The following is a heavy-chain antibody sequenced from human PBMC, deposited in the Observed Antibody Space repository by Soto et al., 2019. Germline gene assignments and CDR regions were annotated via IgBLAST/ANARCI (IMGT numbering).Heavy chain of an antibody. CDR3: ARGGIAVLVDVPHCFDP. D-gene: IGHD2-15*01. CDR1: GYSISSGYY. J-gene: IGHJ5*02. V-gene: IGHV4-38-2*01. CDR2: IYHSGST. Sequence: SETLSLTCAVSGYSISSGYYWGWIRQPPGKGLDWIGSIYHSGSTYYNPSLKSRVTISVDTSKNQFSLKLTSVTAADTAVYYCARGGIAVLVDVPHCFDPWGQGTLVTVSS.